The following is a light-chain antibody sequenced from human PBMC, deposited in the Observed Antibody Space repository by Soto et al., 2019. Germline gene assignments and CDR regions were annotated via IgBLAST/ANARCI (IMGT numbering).Light chain of an antibody. V-gene: IGLV2-23*01. CDR1: SSDVGSYNF. CDR2: EVS. Sequence: QSALTQPASVSGSPGPSITISCTGTSSDVGSYNFVSWYQHHPGKAPTMMIYEVSKRPSEISNRFSGSKSGNTASLTISGLQAEDEADYYCCSYAGSNTLLFGGGTKLTVL. CDR3: CSYAGSNTLL. J-gene: IGLJ2*01.